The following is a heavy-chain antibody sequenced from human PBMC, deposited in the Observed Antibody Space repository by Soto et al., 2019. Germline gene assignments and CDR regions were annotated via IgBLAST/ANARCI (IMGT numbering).Heavy chain of an antibody. Sequence: PSETLSLTCAVSGGSISSGGYSWSWIRQPPGKGLEWIGYIYHSGSTYYNPSLKSRVTISVDRSKNQFSLKLSSVTAADTAVYYCAGGYCSGGSCYGFDYWGQGTLVTVSS. CDR3: AGGYCSGGSCYGFDY. J-gene: IGHJ4*02. V-gene: IGHV4-30-2*01. CDR1: GGSISSGGYS. D-gene: IGHD2-15*01. CDR2: IYHSGST.